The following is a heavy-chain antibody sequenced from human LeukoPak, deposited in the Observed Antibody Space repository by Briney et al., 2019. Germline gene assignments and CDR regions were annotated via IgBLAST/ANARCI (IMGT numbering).Heavy chain of an antibody. CDR2: ISYDGSNK. Sequence: PGRSLRLSCAASGFTFSSYAMHWVRQAPGKGLEWVAVISYDGSNKYYADSVKGRFTISRDNSKNTLYLQMNSLRAEDTAVYYCARDRDYYDSSGYPDYWGQGTLVTVSS. V-gene: IGHV3-30*04. J-gene: IGHJ4*02. D-gene: IGHD3-22*01. CDR3: ARDRDYYDSSGYPDY. CDR1: GFTFSSYA.